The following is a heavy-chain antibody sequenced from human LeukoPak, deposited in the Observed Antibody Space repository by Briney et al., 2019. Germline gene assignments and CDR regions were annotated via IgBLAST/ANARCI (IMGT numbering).Heavy chain of an antibody. CDR2: IKQDGSEK. Sequence: AGSLRLSCAASGFTFSSYWMSWVRQAPGKGLEWVANIKQDGSEKYYVDSVKGRFTISRDNAKNSLYLQMNSLRAEDTAVYYCAREETSSSYYFDYWGQGTLVTVSS. D-gene: IGHD6-13*01. CDR1: GFTFSSYW. V-gene: IGHV3-7*01. CDR3: AREETSSSYYFDY. J-gene: IGHJ4*02.